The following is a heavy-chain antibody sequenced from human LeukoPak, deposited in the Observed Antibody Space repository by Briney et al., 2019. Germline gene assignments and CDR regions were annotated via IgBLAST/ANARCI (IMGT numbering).Heavy chain of an antibody. CDR3: ARDFRYYYGSGSYLD. J-gene: IGHJ4*02. Sequence: GGSLRLSCAASGFTVSSNYMSWVRQAPGKGLEWVSVIYSGGSTYYADSVKGRFTISRHNSKNTLYLQMNNLTAEDTAVYYCARDFRYYYGSGSYLDWGQGTLVTVSS. V-gene: IGHV3-53*04. D-gene: IGHD3-10*01. CDR1: GFTVSSNY. CDR2: IYSGGST.